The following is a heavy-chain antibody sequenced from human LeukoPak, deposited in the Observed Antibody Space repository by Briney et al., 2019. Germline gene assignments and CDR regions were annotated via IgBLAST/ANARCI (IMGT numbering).Heavy chain of an antibody. CDR1: GFTFSSYA. Sequence: PGGSLRLSCAASGFTFSSYAMHWVRQAPGKGLEYVSAISSNGGSTYYANSVKGRFTISRDNSKNTLYLQMGSLRAEDMAVYYCARGRRYSSGWYPYDYWGQGTLVTVSS. CDR2: ISSNGGST. J-gene: IGHJ4*02. CDR3: ARGRRYSSGWYPYDY. D-gene: IGHD6-19*01. V-gene: IGHV3-64*01.